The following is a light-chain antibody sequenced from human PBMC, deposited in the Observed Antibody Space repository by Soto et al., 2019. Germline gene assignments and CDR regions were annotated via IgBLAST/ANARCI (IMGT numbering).Light chain of an antibody. CDR2: AAS. V-gene: IGKV1-39*01. Sequence: DIQMTQSPSSPSASVGDRVSITCRASQYISSYLNWYQQKPGKAPKVLIYAASSLQSGVPSRFSGRGCWTDFTLTISSLQPEDFANYYCQQSHNSPPTFGPGTKVDIK. J-gene: IGKJ3*01. CDR1: QYISSY. CDR3: QQSHNSPPT.